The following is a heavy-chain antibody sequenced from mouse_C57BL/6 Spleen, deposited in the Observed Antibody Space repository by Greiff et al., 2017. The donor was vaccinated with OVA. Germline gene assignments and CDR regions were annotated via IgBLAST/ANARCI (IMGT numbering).Heavy chain of an antibody. CDR2: ISSGSSTI. J-gene: IGHJ3*01. CDR3: ARTLSAY. Sequence: EVHLVESGGGLVKPGGSLKLSCAASGFTFSDYGMHWVRQAPEKGLEWVAYISSGSSTIYYADTVKGRFTISRDNAKNTLFLQMTSLRSEDTAMYYCARTLSAYWGQGTLVTVSA. V-gene: IGHV5-17*01. CDR1: GFTFSDYG.